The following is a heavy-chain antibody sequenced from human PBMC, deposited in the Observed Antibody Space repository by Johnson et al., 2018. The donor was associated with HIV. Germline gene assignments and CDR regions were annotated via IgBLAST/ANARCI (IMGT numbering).Heavy chain of an antibody. CDR3: AKYGGHGTYFSAFEI. V-gene: IGHV3-20*04. D-gene: IGHD1-26*01. CDR1: GFTVSSNN. J-gene: IGHJ3*02. CDR2: IKWNGGST. Sequence: VQLVESGGGVVRPGGSLRLSCAASGFTVSSNNMSWVRQAPGKGLEWVSGIKWNGGSTGYADSVKGRFTISRDNAKNSLYLQMTSLRAEDTAVYYCAKYGGHGTYFSAFEIWGQGTKVTVSS.